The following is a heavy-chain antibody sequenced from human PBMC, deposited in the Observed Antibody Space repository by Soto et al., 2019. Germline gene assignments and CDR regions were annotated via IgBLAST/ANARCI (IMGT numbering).Heavy chain of an antibody. CDR3: ARSGYSYGPNPLRY. CDR1: GGSISSGGYY. J-gene: IGHJ4*02. Sequence: PSETLSLTCTVSGGSISSGGYYWSWIRQHPGKGLEWIGYIYYSGSTYYNPSLKSRVTISVDTSKNQFSLKLSSVTAADTAVYYCARSGYSYGPNPLRYWGQGTLVTVSS. V-gene: IGHV4-31*03. CDR2: IYYSGST. D-gene: IGHD5-18*01.